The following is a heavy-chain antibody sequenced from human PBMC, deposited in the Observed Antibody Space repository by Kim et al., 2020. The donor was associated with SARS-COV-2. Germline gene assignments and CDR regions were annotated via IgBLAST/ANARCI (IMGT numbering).Heavy chain of an antibody. Sequence: GGSLRLSCAASGFSFSTYNMHWVRQAPGKGLEWVAVIPFDGNRQYYADSVRDRFTISKDNSINMLYLQMSSLRTEDTGVYYCANAHNQYYGVGVWGQGTAVTVSS. V-gene: IGHV3-30*18. D-gene: IGHD1-1*01. CDR3: ANAHNQYYGVGV. CDR1: GFSFSTYN. CDR2: IPFDGNRQ. J-gene: IGHJ6*02.